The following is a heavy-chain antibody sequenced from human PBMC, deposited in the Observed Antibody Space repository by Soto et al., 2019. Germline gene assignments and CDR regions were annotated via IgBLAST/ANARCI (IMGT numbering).Heavy chain of an antibody. D-gene: IGHD3-22*01. V-gene: IGHV3-33*01. Sequence: QVQLVESGGGVVQPGTSLRLSCAASGFSLTNYGIHWVRQAPGKGLEWVAVIWYDGSRKNYADSVTGRFTVSRDTSKNTVYLQMDSLRAEDTAIYYCARDVDTSSHYGIFDYWGQGTLVTASS. CDR2: IWYDGSRK. CDR3: ARDVDTSSHYGIFDY. J-gene: IGHJ4*02. CDR1: GFSLTNYG.